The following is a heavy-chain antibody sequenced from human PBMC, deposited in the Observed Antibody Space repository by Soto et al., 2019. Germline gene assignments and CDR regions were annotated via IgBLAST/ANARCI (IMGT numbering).Heavy chain of an antibody. J-gene: IGHJ4*02. CDR1: GGSISSYY. CDR2: IYYSGST. CDR3: ARDYGMIGDFGPV. V-gene: IGHV4-59*01. Sequence: QGQLQESGPGLVKPSETLSLTCTVSGGSISSYYWSWIRQPPGKGLEWIGYIYYSGSTNYNPSLKSRVTISVDTSKNQFSLKLSSVTAADTAVYYCARDYGMIGDFGPVWGQGTLVTVSS. D-gene: IGHD3-22*01.